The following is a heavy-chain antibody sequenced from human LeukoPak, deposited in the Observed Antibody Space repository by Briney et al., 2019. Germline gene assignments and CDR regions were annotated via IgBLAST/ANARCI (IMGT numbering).Heavy chain of an antibody. Sequence: GASVKVSCKASGYTFTGYYMHWVRQAPGQGLEWMGWINPNSGGTNYAQKFQGRVTMTRDTSISTAYMELSRLRSDDTAVYYCASADYYDSSGYSFDYWGQGTLVTVSS. V-gene: IGHV1-2*02. CDR2: INPNSGGT. J-gene: IGHJ4*02. CDR3: ASADYYDSSGYSFDY. D-gene: IGHD3-22*01. CDR1: GYTFTGYY.